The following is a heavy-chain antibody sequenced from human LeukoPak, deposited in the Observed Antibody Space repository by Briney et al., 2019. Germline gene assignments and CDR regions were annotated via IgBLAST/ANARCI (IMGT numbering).Heavy chain of an antibody. CDR2: IYSDGSV. D-gene: IGHD3-10*01. V-gene: IGHV4-4*07. CDR1: GGSISSYY. Sequence: SETLSLTCTVSGGSISSYYWSWIRQPAGKGLQWIGRIYSDGSVIYNPSLKSRVTMSVDTSKNQFSLKMTSVTAADTAVYYCARGPYGSVWGQGTLVTVSS. CDR3: ARGPYGSV. J-gene: IGHJ4*02.